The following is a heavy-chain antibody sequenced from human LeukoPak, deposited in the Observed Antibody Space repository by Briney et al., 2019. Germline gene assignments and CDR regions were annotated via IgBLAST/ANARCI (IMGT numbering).Heavy chain of an antibody. V-gene: IGHV4-61*02. J-gene: IGHJ4*02. D-gene: IGHD6-13*01. CDR3: AGRHRIAAAGSFDY. Sequence: SQTLSLTCTVSGGSISSGSYYWSWIRQPAGKGLEWIGRIYTSGSTNYNPSLKSRVTISVDTSKNQFSLKLSSVTAADTAVYYCAGRHRIAAAGSFDYWGQGTLVTVSS. CDR1: GGSISSGSYY. CDR2: IYTSGST.